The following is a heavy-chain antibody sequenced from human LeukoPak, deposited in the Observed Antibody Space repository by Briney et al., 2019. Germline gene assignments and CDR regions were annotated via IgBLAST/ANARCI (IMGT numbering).Heavy chain of an antibody. D-gene: IGHD4-17*01. V-gene: IGHV3-9*01. Sequence: PGGSLRLSCAASGFTFDDYAMHWVRQAPGKGLEWVSGISWNSGSIGYVDSVKGRFTISRDNSKNTLYLQMNSLRAEDTAVYYCARDYGDSVGYWGQGTLVTVSS. CDR2: ISWNSGSI. J-gene: IGHJ4*02. CDR3: ARDYGDSVGY. CDR1: GFTFDDYA.